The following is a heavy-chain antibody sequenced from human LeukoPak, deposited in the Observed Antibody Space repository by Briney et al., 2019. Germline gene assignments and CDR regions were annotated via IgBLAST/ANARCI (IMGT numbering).Heavy chain of an antibody. D-gene: IGHD3-10*01. CDR1: GFTFSSYA. Sequence: GGSLRLSCAASGFTFSSYAMHWVRQAPGKGLEWVAVLSYDGSNIYYADSVKGRFTISRDNSKNTLYMQVNSLIPEDTAVYYCARAAGRGGGWFGNLLISPFDYWGQGTLVTVSS. J-gene: IGHJ4*02. CDR2: LSYDGSNI. V-gene: IGHV3-30*04. CDR3: ARAAGRGGGWFGNLLISPFDY.